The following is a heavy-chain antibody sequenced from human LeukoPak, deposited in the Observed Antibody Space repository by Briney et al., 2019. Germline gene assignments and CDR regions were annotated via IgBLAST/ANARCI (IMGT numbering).Heavy chain of an antibody. CDR1: GGSLSSTNW. CDR2: IYHSGST. Sequence: SGTLSLTCAVSGGSLSSTNWWSWVRQPTGKGLEWIGEIYHSGSTNYNPSLKSRVTISVDKSKNQISLKLTSVTAADTAVYYCASQSGFPADYWGQGTLVTVSS. J-gene: IGHJ4*02. CDR3: ASQSGFPADY. V-gene: IGHV4-4*02.